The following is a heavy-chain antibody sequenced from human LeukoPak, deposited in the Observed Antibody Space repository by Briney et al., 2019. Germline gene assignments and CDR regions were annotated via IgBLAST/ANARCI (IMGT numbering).Heavy chain of an antibody. V-gene: IGHV1-69*04. Sequence: ASVKVSCKASGGTFSSYAISGVRQAPGQGLEWMGRIIPILGIANYAQKFQGRVTITADKSTSTAYMELSSLRSEDTAVYYCARDSGSYFYWGQGTLVTVSS. CDR3: ARDSGSYFY. CDR1: GGTFSSYA. J-gene: IGHJ4*02. CDR2: IIPILGIA. D-gene: IGHD1-26*01.